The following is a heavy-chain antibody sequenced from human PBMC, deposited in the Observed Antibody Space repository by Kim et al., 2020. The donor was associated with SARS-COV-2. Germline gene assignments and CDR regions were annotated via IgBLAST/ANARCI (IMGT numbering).Heavy chain of an antibody. CDR3: AGYGDYFRYYYGMDV. V-gene: IGHV4-61*01. CDR1: GGSVSSGSYY. CDR2: IYYSGST. Sequence: SETLSLTCTVSGGSVSSGSYYWSWIRQPPGKGLEWIGYIYYSGSTNYNPSLKSRVTISVDTSKNQFSLKLSSVTAADTAVYYCAGYGDYFRYYYGMDVWGQGTTVTVSS. J-gene: IGHJ6*02. D-gene: IGHD4-17*01.